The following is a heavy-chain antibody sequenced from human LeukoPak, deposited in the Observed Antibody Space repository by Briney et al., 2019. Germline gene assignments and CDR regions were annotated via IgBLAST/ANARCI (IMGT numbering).Heavy chain of an antibody. CDR3: AKCDGSSVWCHFDY. V-gene: IGHV3-23*01. Sequence: GGSLRLSCAASGFTFSNYAMSWVRQAPGKGLDWVSAMSGSGGGTYYADSVKGRFTISRDNSKNTLYLQMNSLRAEETAVYYCAKCDGSSVWCHFDYWGQGPLVTVSS. D-gene: IGHD6-19*01. J-gene: IGHJ4*02. CDR2: MSGSGGGT. CDR1: GFTFSNYA.